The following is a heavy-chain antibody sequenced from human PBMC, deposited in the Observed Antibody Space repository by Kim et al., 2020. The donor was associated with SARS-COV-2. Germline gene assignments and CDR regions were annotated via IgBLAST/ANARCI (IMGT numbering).Heavy chain of an antibody. V-gene: IGHV3-23*03. D-gene: IGHD6-6*01. Sequence: GGSLRLSCAASGFTFSSYAMSWVRQAPGKGLEWVSVIYSGGSSTYYADSVKGRFTISRDNSKNTLYLQMNSLRAEDMAVYYCAKARQLVLDYFDYWGQGTLVTVSS. J-gene: IGHJ4*02. CDR3: AKARQLVLDYFDY. CDR1: GFTFSSYA. CDR2: IYSGGSST.